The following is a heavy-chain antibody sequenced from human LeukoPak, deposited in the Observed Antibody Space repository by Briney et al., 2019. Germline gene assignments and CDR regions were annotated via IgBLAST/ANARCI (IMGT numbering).Heavy chain of an antibody. Sequence: SETLSLTCIVSGDSITNHYWSLIRRPPGKGLEWIGYIYYSGSINYNPSLKSRVTISVDTSRNQFSMKLNSVTAADTAVYYCARLSSGYSYGSDAFDIWGQGTMVTVSS. D-gene: IGHD5-18*01. J-gene: IGHJ3*02. CDR2: IYYSGSI. CDR1: GDSITNHY. CDR3: ARLSSGYSYGSDAFDI. V-gene: IGHV4-59*11.